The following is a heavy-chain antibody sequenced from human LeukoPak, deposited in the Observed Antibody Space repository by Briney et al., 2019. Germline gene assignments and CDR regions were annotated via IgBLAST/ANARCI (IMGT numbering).Heavy chain of an antibody. V-gene: IGHV3-13*04. CDR1: GFTFSSYD. D-gene: IGHD6-19*01. CDR3: VRRLRGWSSGFDY. CDR2: IGAAGEM. J-gene: IGHJ4*02. Sequence: QPGGSPRLSCAASGFTFSSYDMHWVRQATGKGLEWVSTIGAAGEMFYPGSVKGRFTISRDDAKNSMYLQMNSLRAGDTAVYYCVRRLRGWSSGFDYWGQGILVTVSS.